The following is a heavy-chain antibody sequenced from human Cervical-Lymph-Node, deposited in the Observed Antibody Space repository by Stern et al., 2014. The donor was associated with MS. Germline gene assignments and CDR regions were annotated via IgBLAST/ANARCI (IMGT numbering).Heavy chain of an antibody. J-gene: IGHJ6*02. CDR1: GFTFLSSA. CDR2: IVVYRADT. D-gene: IGHD3-10*01. CDR3: AAEGEYIRSGIYHYTGMDV. Sequence: QLVESGPEVKRPWTSVRVSCKASGFTFLSSAMQWVRQARGQLLDWIGFIVVYRADTRYARKFHDRVTISRDMSTSTVNMELSSLRSEDTAVYYCAAEGEYIRSGIYHYTGMDVWGQGTTVTVSS. V-gene: IGHV1-58*02.